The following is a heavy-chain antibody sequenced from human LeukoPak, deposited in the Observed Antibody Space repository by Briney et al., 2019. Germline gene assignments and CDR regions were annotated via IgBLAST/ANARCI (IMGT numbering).Heavy chain of an antibody. Sequence: ASVKVSCKASGGTFSSYAISWVRQAPGQGPEWMGRIIPILGITNYAQKFQGRVTITADKSTSTAYMELSSLRSEDTAVYYCARVDTAMVIDYWGQGTLVTVSS. V-gene: IGHV1-69*04. J-gene: IGHJ4*02. CDR1: GGTFSSYA. D-gene: IGHD5-18*01. CDR3: ARVDTAMVIDY. CDR2: IIPILGIT.